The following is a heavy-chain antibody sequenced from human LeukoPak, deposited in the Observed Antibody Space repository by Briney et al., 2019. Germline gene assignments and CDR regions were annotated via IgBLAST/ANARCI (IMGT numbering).Heavy chain of an antibody. J-gene: IGHJ3*01. CDR1: RFTFNNYW. Sequence: GGSLRLSCAASRFTFNNYWMHWVRQAPGKGLVWVSRIVGDGSYTNYADSVKGRFTISRDNAKNTLFLKMNRLRAEDTAVYYCARDGSNSHAFDVWGLGTMVTVSS. V-gene: IGHV3-74*01. CDR2: IVGDGSYT. D-gene: IGHD5-24*01. CDR3: ARDGSNSHAFDV.